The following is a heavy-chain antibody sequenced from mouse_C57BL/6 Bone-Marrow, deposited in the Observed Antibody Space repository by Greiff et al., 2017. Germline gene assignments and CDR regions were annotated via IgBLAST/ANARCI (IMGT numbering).Heavy chain of an antibody. V-gene: IGHV1-26*01. J-gene: IGHJ4*01. CDR2: INPNNGGT. CDR1: GYTFTDYY. Sequence: VQLQQSGPELVKPGASVKISCKASGYTFTDYYMNWVKQSHGKSLEWIGDINPNNGGTSYNQKFKGKATLTVDKSSSTAYMELRSLTSEDSAVYYCGGAHRYAMDYWGQGTSVTVSS. CDR3: GGAHRYAMDY.